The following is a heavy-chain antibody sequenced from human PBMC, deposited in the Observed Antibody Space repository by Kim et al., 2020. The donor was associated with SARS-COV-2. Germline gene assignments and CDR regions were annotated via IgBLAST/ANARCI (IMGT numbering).Heavy chain of an antibody. CDR3: AKDSSGMDV. J-gene: IGHJ6*02. Sequence: GSIGYADSVKGRFTISRDNAKNSLYLQMNSLRAEDTALYYCAKDSSGMDVWGQGTTVTVSS. V-gene: IGHV3-9*01. CDR2: GSI.